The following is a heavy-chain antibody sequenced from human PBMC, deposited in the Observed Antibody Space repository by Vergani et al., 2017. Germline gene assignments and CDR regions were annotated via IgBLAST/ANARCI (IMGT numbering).Heavy chain of an antibody. J-gene: IGHJ6*03. Sequence: QVQLQQWGAGLLKPSEPLSLTCAVYVGSFSGYYWSWIRQPPGKGLEWIGYISYSGSTYYNPSLKSRVTIAVDTSKNQFSLKLSSVTAADTPVYYCARESVGASRYYYYYRDVWGKGTTVTVSS. V-gene: IGHV4-34*01. CDR1: VGSFSGYY. CDR2: ISYSGST. D-gene: IGHD1-26*01. CDR3: ARESVGASRYYYYYRDV.